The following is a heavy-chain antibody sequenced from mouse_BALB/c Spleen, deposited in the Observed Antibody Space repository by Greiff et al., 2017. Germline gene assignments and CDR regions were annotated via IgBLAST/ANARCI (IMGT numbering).Heavy chain of an antibody. D-gene: IGHD1-1*01. V-gene: IGHV5-9-3*01. CDR2: ISSGGSYT. CDR1: GFTFSSYA. Sequence: EVKLMESGGGLVKPGGSLKLSCAASGFTFSSYAMSWVRQTPEKRLEWDATISSGGSYTYYPDSVKGRFTISRDNAKNTLYLQMSSLRSEDTAMYYCARRYGSSAAWFAYWGQGTLVTVSA. CDR3: ARRYGSSAAWFAY. J-gene: IGHJ3*01.